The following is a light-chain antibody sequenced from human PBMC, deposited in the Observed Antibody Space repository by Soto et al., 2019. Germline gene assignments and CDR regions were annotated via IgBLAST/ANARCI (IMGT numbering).Light chain of an antibody. Sequence: DIHMSHSPFTLSASVLDIVTITCRASHDISTFLAWYQQKPGKAPKLLIYEASTLQSGVPSRFSGSGSGTEFTLTISGLLPEDFAAYHCQQLYTLPFTFGQGTRLEIK. CDR1: HDISTF. J-gene: IGKJ5*01. CDR2: EAS. CDR3: QQLYTLPFT. V-gene: IGKV1-9*01.